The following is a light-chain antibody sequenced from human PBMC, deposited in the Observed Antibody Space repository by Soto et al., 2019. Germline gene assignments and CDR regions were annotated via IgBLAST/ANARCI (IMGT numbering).Light chain of an antibody. J-gene: IGKJ2*01. CDR1: QSVHSN. CDR2: HAS. V-gene: IGKV3-15*01. CDR3: QQYNEWRT. Sequence: ETVMTQSPATLSVSPGERATLSCRASQSVHSNLAWYQQKPGQAPRLLIFHASTRATGIPARFSGSGSGTEFTLTISSLQSEDFEVYYCQQYNEWRTFGQGTKVDIK.